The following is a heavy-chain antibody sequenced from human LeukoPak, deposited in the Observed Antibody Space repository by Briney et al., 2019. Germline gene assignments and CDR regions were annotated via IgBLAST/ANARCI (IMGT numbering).Heavy chain of an antibody. CDR1: GGSISSGGYY. Sequence: PSETLSLTCTVSGGSISSGGYYWSWIRQHPGKGLEWIGYIYYSGSTYYNPSLKSRVTISVDTSKNQFSLKLSSVTAADTAVYYCARVIGITMVREHMDVWGQGTTVTVSS. V-gene: IGHV4-31*03. CDR3: ARVIGITMVREHMDV. J-gene: IGHJ6*02. D-gene: IGHD3-10*01. CDR2: IYYSGST.